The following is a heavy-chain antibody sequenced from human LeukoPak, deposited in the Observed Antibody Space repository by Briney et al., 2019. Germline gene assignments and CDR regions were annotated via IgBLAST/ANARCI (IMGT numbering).Heavy chain of an antibody. Sequence: SETLSLTCAVYGGSFSGYYWSWIRQPPGKGLEWIGEINHSGSTNYNPSLKSRVTISVDTSKNQFSLKLSSVTAADTAVYYCARLWTYSYYYDSSGYPKRGFDYWGQGTLVTVSS. D-gene: IGHD3-22*01. J-gene: IGHJ4*02. CDR2: INHSGST. V-gene: IGHV4-34*01. CDR3: ARLWTYSYYYDSSGYPKRGFDY. CDR1: GGSFSGYY.